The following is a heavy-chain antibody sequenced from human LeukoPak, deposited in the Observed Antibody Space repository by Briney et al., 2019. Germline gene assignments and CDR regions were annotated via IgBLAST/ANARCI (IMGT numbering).Heavy chain of an antibody. Sequence: ASVKVSCKASGYTFTSYGISWVRQAPGQGLEWMGWISAYNGNTNYAQKLQGRVTMTTDTSTSTAYMELRSLRSDDTAVYYCARVLYYDSSAFLDYWGQGTLVTVSS. J-gene: IGHJ4*02. CDR2: ISAYNGNT. CDR1: GYTFTSYG. V-gene: IGHV1-18*01. CDR3: ARVLYYDSSAFLDY. D-gene: IGHD3-22*01.